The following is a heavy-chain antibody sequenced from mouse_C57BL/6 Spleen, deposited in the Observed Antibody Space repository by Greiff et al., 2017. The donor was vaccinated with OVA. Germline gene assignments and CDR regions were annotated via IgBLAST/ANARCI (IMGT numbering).Heavy chain of an antibody. CDR3: ARRESYGNYDAMDY. V-gene: IGHV1-81*01. Sequence: QVQLKESGAELARPGASVKLSCKASGYTFTSYGISWVKQRTGQGLEWIGEIYPRSGNTYYNEKFKGKATLTADKSSSTAYMELRSLTSEDSAVYFCARRESYGNYDAMDYWGQGTSVTVSS. D-gene: IGHD2-1*01. J-gene: IGHJ4*01. CDR1: GYTFTSYG. CDR2: IYPRSGNT.